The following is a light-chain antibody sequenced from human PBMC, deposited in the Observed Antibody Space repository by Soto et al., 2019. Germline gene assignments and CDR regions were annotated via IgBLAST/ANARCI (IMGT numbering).Light chain of an antibody. J-gene: IGLJ2*01. CDR3: SSARSYIHVV. V-gene: IGLV2-23*02. CDR1: SSYVGSDNL. CDR2: EVN. Sequence: QSALTQPASVSGSPGQSITISCTGTSSYVGSDNLVSWFQQHPGKAPKLMIYEVNKRPSGVSHRFSGSKSGNTASLTISGLQAEDEADYYCSSARSYIHVVFGGGAKLTVL.